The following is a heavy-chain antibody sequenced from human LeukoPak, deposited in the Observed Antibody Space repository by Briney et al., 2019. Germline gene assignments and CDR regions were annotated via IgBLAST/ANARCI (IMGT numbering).Heavy chain of an antibody. Sequence: SETLSLTCAVSGGSITSSNWWSWIRQPPGKGLEWIGSIYYSGSTYYNPSLKSRVTISVDTSKNQFSLKLSSVTAADTAVYYCARDIPIVGATTSGDAFDIWGQGTMVTVSS. V-gene: IGHV4-4*02. J-gene: IGHJ3*02. D-gene: IGHD1-26*01. CDR2: IYYSGST. CDR3: ARDIPIVGATTSGDAFDI. CDR1: GGSITSSNW.